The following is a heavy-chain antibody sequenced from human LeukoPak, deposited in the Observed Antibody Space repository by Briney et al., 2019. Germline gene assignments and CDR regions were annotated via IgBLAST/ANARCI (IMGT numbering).Heavy chain of an antibody. CDR1: GYTFTSYG. V-gene: IGHV1-18*01. CDR3: ASLDQRVYDILTGYFIDAFDI. Sequence: LRASVKVSCKASGYTFTSYGISWVRQAPGQGLEWMGWISAYNGNTNYAQKLQGRVTMTTDTSTSTAYMELSSLRSEDTAVYYCASLDQRVYDILTGYFIDAFDIWGQGTMVTVSS. J-gene: IGHJ3*02. CDR2: ISAYNGNT. D-gene: IGHD3-9*01.